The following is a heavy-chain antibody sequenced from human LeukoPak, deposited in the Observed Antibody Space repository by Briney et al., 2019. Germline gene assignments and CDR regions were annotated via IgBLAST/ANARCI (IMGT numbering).Heavy chain of an antibody. D-gene: IGHD3-10*01. CDR3: AKSGYYGSGSYYKTIWFDP. V-gene: IGHV3-7*03. CDR1: GFTFTSYW. J-gene: IGHJ5*02. CDR2: INQDGSEK. Sequence: PGGSLRLSCAASGFTFTSYWMSWVRQAPGKGLEWVANINQDGSEKYYVDSVKGRFTISRDNAKNSLYLQMNSLRAEDTAVYYCAKSGYYGSGSYYKTIWFDPWGQGTLVTVSS.